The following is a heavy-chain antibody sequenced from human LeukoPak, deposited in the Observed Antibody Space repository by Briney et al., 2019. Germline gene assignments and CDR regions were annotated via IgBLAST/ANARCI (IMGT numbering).Heavy chain of an antibody. D-gene: IGHD3-22*01. CDR3: AKDGIDYYDSSGYYLRYFDY. Sequence: GGSLRLSCAASGFTFSSYAMSWVRQAPGKGLEWVSAISGSGGSTYYADSVKGRFTISRDNSKNTLYLQMNSLRAEDTAVYYCAKDGIDYYDSSGYYLRYFDYWGQGTLVTVSS. J-gene: IGHJ4*02. CDR2: ISGSGGST. CDR1: GFTFSSYA. V-gene: IGHV3-23*01.